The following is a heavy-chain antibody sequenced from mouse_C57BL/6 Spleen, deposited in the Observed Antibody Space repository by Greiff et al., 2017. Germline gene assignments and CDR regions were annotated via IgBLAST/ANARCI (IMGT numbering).Heavy chain of an antibody. J-gene: IGHJ1*03. Sequence: QVQLQQPGAELVKPGASVKLSCKASGYTFTSYWMQWVKQRPGQGLEWIGEIDPSDSYTNYNQKFKGKATLTVDTSSSTAYMQLSSLTSEDSAVYYWARGLDWYFDVWGTGTTVTVSS. CDR2: IDPSDSYT. D-gene: IGHD4-1*01. V-gene: IGHV1-50*01. CDR3: ARGLDWYFDV. CDR1: GYTFTSYW.